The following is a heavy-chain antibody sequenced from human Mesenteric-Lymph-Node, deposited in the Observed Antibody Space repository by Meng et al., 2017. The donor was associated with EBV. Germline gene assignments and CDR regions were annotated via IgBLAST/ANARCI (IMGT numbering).Heavy chain of an antibody. J-gene: IGHJ4*02. D-gene: IGHD6-19*01. CDR1: WGSHNKCHW. V-gene: IGHV4-4*02. Sequence: LVGPSGTLARHCAVTWGSHNKCHWSGWGRQPPGKGLEWIWDIYHSGSTNYNPSLKCRVTISVDKSKNQFSLNLSSVTGADTAVYDCARVGQWLPIDYWGQGTLVTVSS. CDR2: IYHSGST. CDR3: ARVGQWLPIDY.